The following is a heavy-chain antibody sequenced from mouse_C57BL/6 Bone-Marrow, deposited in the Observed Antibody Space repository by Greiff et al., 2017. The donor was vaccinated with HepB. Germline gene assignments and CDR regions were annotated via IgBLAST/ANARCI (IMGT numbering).Heavy chain of an antibody. Sequence: DVHLVESGGDLVKPGGSLKLSSAASGFTFSSYGMSWVRQTPDKRLEWVATISSGGSYTYYPDSVKGRFTISRDNAKNTLYLQMSSLKSEDTAMYYCARHWDDFDYWGQGPTLTVSS. CDR3: ARHWDDFDY. D-gene: IGHD4-1*01. J-gene: IGHJ2*01. CDR1: GFTFSSYG. CDR2: ISSGGSYT. V-gene: IGHV5-6*01.